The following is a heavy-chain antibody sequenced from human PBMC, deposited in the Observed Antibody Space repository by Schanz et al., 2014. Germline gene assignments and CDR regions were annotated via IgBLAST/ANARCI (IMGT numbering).Heavy chain of an antibody. CDR2: ISAFDDKT. CDR1: GYIFGSHG. V-gene: IGHV1-18*01. J-gene: IGHJ3*02. CDR3: VTEKRMESGTWAKAFDI. D-gene: IGHD3-3*01. Sequence: QVQLVQSGSEVRKPGASVKVSCKASGYIFGSHGMTWVRQAPGQGPEWMGWISAFDDKTDYAQNFQGRLIMTTDTSTTTVYMELRGLRSDDTAVYYCVTEKRMESGTWAKAFDIWGQGTWVTVSS.